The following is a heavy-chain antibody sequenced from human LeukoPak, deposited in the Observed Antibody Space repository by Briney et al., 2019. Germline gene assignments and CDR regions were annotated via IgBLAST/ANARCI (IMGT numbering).Heavy chain of an antibody. CDR2: FDPEDGET. J-gene: IGHJ4*02. CDR1: GYTLTELS. CDR3: ATEPRPELRFLEWFPYFDY. D-gene: IGHD3-3*01. Sequence: ASVKVTCKVSGYTLTELSRHWVRQAPGKGLEWMGGFDPEDGETIYAQKFQGRVTMTEDTSTDTAYMELSSLRSEDTAVYYCATEPRPELRFLEWFPYFDYWGQGTLVTVSS. V-gene: IGHV1-24*01.